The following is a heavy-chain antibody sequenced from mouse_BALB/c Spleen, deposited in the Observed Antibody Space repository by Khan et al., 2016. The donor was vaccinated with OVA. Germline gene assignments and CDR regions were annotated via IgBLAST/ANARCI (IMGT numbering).Heavy chain of an antibody. CDR1: GYTFTDYY. V-gene: IGHV1-77*01. D-gene: IGHD1-2*01. J-gene: IGHJ3*01. CDR2: ISPGSGDT. Sequence: QVQLQQPGAELARPGASVKLSCKATGYTFTDYYINWVKQRTGQGLEWIGEISPGSGDTYYNEKFKGKATLTADKSSSTAYMQLSSLTSEASAVSLCARGNYFGYTFAYWGQGTLVTVSA. CDR3: ARGNYFGYTFAY.